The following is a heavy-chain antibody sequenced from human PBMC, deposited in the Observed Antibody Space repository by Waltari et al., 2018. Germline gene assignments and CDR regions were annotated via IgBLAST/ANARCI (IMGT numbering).Heavy chain of an antibody. D-gene: IGHD3-3*01. J-gene: IGHJ6*02. CDR1: GYTFTSYD. Sequence: QVHLVQSGAEVRKPGASVKVSCRASGYTFTSYDINWVRQATGQGLEWLGWMKPNSGYTGYAQKCQGRVIMSRDTSTNTAYMELSSLRSEDTAIYYCARPHDAWSGYYNSYQYYGLDVWGQGTTVTVSS. V-gene: IGHV1-8*01. CDR3: ARPHDAWSGYYNSYQYYGLDV. CDR2: MKPNSGYT.